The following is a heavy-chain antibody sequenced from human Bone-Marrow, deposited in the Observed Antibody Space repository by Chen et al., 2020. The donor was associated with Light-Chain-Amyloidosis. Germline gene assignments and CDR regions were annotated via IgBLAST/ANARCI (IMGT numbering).Heavy chain of an antibody. V-gene: IGHV1-69*01. CDR1: GGTFNTYA. CDR3: AEGPYSNLGY. J-gene: IGHJ4*02. Sequence: QVQLVQSGAEVMKPGSSVKVSCKASGGTFNTYAINWVRQAPGQGLEWMGGIIPILGPASYAQKFQGRVTITADEASSTAYMELSSLTSGDTAVYYCAEGPYSNLGYWGQGTLVTVSS. D-gene: IGHD4-4*01. CDR2: IIPILGPA.